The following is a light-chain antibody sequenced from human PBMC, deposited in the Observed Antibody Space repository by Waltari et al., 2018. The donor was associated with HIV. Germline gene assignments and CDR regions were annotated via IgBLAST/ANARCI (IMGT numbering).Light chain of an antibody. J-gene: IGLJ2*01. CDR3: AAWDDNRNAVV. Sequence: QSVLTQPPSASGTPGQRVAISRSGSSSNIGSNTITWYQQLSGTAPKLLINSNNQRPSGVPDRFSGSKSGTSGSLAISGLQSEDEADYYCAAWDDNRNAVVFGGGTKLTVL. CDR2: SNN. CDR1: SSNIGSNT. V-gene: IGLV1-44*01.